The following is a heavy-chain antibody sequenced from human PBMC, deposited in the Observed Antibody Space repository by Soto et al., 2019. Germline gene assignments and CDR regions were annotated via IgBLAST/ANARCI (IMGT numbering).Heavy chain of an antibody. J-gene: IGHJ6*02. Sequence: GALRLSCAASGFSLSSYSMNWVRQAPGKGLELVSSISSSSSYIYYADSVKGRFTISRDNAKNSLYLQMNSLRAEDKAVYYCARDFPYLFGGVIIRDYYYYGMDVWGQGTTVTGSS. CDR2: ISSSSSYI. D-gene: IGHD3-3*01. V-gene: IGHV3-21*01. CDR1: GFSLSSYS. CDR3: ARDFPYLFGGVIIRDYYYYGMDV.